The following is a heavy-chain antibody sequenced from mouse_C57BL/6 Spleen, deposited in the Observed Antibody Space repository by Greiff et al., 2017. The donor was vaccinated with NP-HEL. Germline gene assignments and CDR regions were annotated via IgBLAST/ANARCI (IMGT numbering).Heavy chain of an antibody. V-gene: IGHV1-82*01. CDR3: AREGDYDGGEVDY. Sequence: QVQLKQSGPELVKPGASVKISCKASGYAFSSSWMNWVKQRPGKGLEWIGRIYPGDGDTNYNGKFKGKATRTADKSSSTAYMQLSSLASEDAAVYCCAREGDYDGGEVDYWGKGTTVTVCS. J-gene: IGHJ2*01. CDR2: IYPGDGDT. CDR1: GYAFSSSW. D-gene: IGHD2-4*01.